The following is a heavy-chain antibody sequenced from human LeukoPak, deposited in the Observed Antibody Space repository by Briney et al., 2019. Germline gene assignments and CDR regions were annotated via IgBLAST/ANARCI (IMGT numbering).Heavy chain of an antibody. V-gene: IGHV3-66*01. Sequence: GGSLRLSCAASGFTVSSNYMSWVRQAPGKGLEWVSVIYGGGSTYYADSVKGRFTISRDNSKNTLYLQMNSLRAEDTAVYYCARDRRDYYGMDVWGQGTTVTVSS. CDR2: IYGGGST. J-gene: IGHJ6*02. CDR3: ARDRRDYYGMDV. CDR1: GFTVSSNY.